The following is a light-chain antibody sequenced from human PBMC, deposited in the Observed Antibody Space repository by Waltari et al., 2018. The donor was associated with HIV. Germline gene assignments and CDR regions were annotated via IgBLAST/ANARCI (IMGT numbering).Light chain of an antibody. CDR3: CSYAGSSTLV. J-gene: IGLJ3*02. V-gene: IGLV2-23*02. CDR1: IRDGGHYTL. CDR2: EVR. Sequence: QSALTPPASVSGSPGQSITISCTGTIRDGGHYTLCSWYQQPPGNAHKVLIYEVRQRPSGVSDRFSGSKSGNTASLTISGLQAEDEAHYYCCSYAGSSTLVFGGGTKLTVL.